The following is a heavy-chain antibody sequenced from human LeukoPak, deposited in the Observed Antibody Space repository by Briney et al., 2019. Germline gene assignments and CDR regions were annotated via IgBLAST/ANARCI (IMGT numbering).Heavy chain of an antibody. J-gene: IGHJ4*02. CDR1: GGSISSSSYY. CDR2: INHSGST. D-gene: IGHD2-2*02. Sequence: PSETLSLTCTVSGGSISSSSYYWSWIRQPPGKGLEWIGEINHSGSTNYNPSLKSRVTISVDTSKNQFSLKLSSVTAADTAVYYCARKGYCSSTSCYTAFDYWGQGTLVTVSS. V-gene: IGHV4-39*07. CDR3: ARKGYCSSTSCYTAFDY.